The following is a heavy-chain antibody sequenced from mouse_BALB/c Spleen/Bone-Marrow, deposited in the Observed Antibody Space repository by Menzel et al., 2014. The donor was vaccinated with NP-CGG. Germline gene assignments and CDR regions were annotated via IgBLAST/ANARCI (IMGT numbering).Heavy chain of an antibody. CDR2: ISSRSSTI. CDR3: ARSGSSSGYFDY. CDR1: GFTFSSFG. D-gene: IGHD1-1*01. J-gene: IGHJ2*01. Sequence: EVQVVESGGGLVQPGGSRKLPCAASGFTFSSFGMHWVRQAPEKGLEWVAYISSRSSTIYYADTVMGRFTISRDNPKNTLFLQMTSLRSEDTAMYYCARSGSSSGYFDYWGQGTTLAVSS. V-gene: IGHV5-17*02.